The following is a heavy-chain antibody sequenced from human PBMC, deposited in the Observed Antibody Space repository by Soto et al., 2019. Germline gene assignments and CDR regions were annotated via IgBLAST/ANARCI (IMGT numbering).Heavy chain of an antibody. CDR2: ISGSSASI. J-gene: IGHJ6*03. Sequence: EVQLVESGGGLVKPGGSLRLSCAASGFAFTSYSMNWVRQPPGKGLEWVSSISGSSASIYYADSVKGRFTVSRDNAKNSLYLQMSSLRAEDTAVYYCARWGELAEYYYYMDVWGKGTTVTVSS. CDR3: ARWGELAEYYYYMDV. CDR1: GFAFTSYS. V-gene: IGHV3-21*01. D-gene: IGHD1-1*01.